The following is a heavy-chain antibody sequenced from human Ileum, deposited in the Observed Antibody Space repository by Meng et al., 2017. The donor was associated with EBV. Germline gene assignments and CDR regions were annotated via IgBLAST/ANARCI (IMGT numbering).Heavy chain of an antibody. J-gene: IGHJ4*02. D-gene: IGHD6-25*01. CDR1: GYTFTTYG. CDR2: INSTTGKP. Sequence: KLVQSGSELKKPGASVRIACKASGYTFTTYGMNWVRQAPGQGLEWMGWINSTTGKPTYAQRLTGRFVFSLDTSVSTAYLQISSLKAEDTAVYYCARDSEAADYWGQGTLVTVSS. V-gene: IGHV7-4-1*02. CDR3: ARDSEAADY.